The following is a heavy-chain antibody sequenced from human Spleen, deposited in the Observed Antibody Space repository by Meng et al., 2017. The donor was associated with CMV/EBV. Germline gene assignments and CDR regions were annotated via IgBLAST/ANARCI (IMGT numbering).Heavy chain of an antibody. V-gene: IGHV1-18*01. CDR1: GYTFTSYG. J-gene: IGHJ6*02. CDR2: ISAYNGNT. Sequence: ASVKVSCKASGYTFTSYGISWVRQAPGQGLEWMGWISAYNGNTNYAQKLQGRVTMTTDTSTSTAYMELRSLRSDDTAVYYCARALTAITRDYSYGMDVWGQGTTVTVSS. CDR3: ARALTAITRDYSYGMDV. D-gene: IGHD2-2*02.